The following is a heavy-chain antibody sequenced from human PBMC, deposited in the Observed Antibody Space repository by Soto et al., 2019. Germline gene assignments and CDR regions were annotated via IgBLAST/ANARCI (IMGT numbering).Heavy chain of an antibody. Sequence: GGSLRLSCAASGFTFGSYGMHWVRQAPGKGLEWVAVVWYDGSNKYYADSVKGRFTISRDNSKNTLYLQMNSLRAEDTAVYYCARADDYGDYDYWGQGTLVTVSS. CDR1: GFTFGSYG. D-gene: IGHD4-17*01. CDR2: VWYDGSNK. V-gene: IGHV3-33*01. CDR3: ARADDYGDYDY. J-gene: IGHJ4*02.